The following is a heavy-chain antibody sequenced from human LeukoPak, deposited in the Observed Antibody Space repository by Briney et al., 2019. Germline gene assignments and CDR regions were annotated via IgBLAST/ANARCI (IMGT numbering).Heavy chain of an antibody. CDR2: TSCYNGDT. D-gene: IGHD6-19*01. V-gene: IGHV1-18*01. Sequence: ASVKVSCKASGYTFNHHGISWVRQAPGQGLERMGWTSCYNGDTNYAQKFQGRVTMSTATSTSTAYMELTGLRCDGTGVDCCMRDPTNTSGRYAYFDCWGEGTLVTVPS. CDR1: GYTFNHHG. J-gene: IGHJ4*02. CDR3: MRDPTNTSGRYAYFDC.